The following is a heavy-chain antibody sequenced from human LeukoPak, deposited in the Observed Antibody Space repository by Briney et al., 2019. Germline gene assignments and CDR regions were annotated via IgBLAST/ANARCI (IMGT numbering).Heavy chain of an antibody. CDR3: ARVARGEFDY. J-gene: IGHJ4*02. D-gene: IGHD3-10*01. Sequence: PGGSLRLSCAASGFTFSDYSMNWVRQAPGKGLEWVSYISTTGRTIYYADSVKGRFTISRDNAKNSLYLQMNSLRAEDTAVYYCARVARGEFDYWGQGTLVTVSS. CDR2: ISTTGRTI. CDR1: GFTFSDYS. V-gene: IGHV3-48*01.